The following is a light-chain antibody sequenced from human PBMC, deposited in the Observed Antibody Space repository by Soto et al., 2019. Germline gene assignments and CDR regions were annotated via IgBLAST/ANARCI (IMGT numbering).Light chain of an antibody. CDR1: QSISSN. CDR2: GAS. Sequence: DIVMTQSPATLSVSPGERATLSCRASQSISSNLAWYQQKPGQAPRLLIDGASTRATGISARFSGSGSGTEFTLTVSSLQSEDLAVYYCQQYNNWPLTFGQGTRLDIK. V-gene: IGKV3-15*01. CDR3: QQYNNWPLT. J-gene: IGKJ5*01.